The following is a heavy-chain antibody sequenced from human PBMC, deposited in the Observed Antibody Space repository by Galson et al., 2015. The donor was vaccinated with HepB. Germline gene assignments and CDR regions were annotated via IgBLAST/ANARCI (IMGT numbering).Heavy chain of an antibody. CDR2: IKQDGSEK. J-gene: IGHJ3*02. Sequence: SLRLSCAASGFTFSSYWMSWVRQAPGKGLEWVANIKQDGSEKYYVDSVKGRFTISRDNAKNSLYLQMNSLRAEDTAVYYCARVNNYYDSSGYPDAFDIWGQGTMVTVSS. CDR1: GFTFSSYW. D-gene: IGHD3-22*01. V-gene: IGHV3-7*03. CDR3: ARVNNYYDSSGYPDAFDI.